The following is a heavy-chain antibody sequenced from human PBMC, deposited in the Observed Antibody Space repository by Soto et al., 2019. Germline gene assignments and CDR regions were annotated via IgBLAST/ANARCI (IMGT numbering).Heavy chain of an antibody. Sequence: GESLKISCKGSGYSFTNYWIGWVRQMPGKGLEWMGIIYPGDSDTKYSPSFEGQVTISADKSITTAYLQWSSLKASDTAMYYCARPSYSSSRYYGMDVWGQRTTVTVSS. CDR2: IYPGDSDT. J-gene: IGHJ6*02. CDR3: ARPSYSSSRYYGMDV. D-gene: IGHD6-6*01. CDR1: GYSFTNYW. V-gene: IGHV5-51*01.